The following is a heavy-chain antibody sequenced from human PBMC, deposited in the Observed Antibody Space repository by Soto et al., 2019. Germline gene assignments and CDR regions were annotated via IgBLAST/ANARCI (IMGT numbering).Heavy chain of an antibody. CDR1: GGSISSGGYY. CDR2: IYYSGST. Sequence: SETLSLTCTVSGGSISSGGYYWSWIRHHPGKGLEWIGYIYYSGSTYYNPSLKSRVTISVDTSKNQFSLKLSSVTAADTAVYYCARDRGIAAAGTIGTWFDPWGQGTLVTVSS. V-gene: IGHV4-31*03. D-gene: IGHD6-13*01. CDR3: ARDRGIAAAGTIGTWFDP. J-gene: IGHJ5*02.